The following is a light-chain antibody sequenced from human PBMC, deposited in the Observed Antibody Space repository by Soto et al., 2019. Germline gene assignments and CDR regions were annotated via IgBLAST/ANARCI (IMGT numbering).Light chain of an antibody. V-gene: IGKV1-5*03. CDR3: QQYGSYSPWT. CDR2: KAS. CDR1: QSIGSW. J-gene: IGKJ1*01. Sequence: DIQMTQSPSTLSASVGDRVTITCRASQSIGSWLAWYQQKPGKAPKLLIYKASSLESGVPSRFSGSGSGTEFTRTSSSLQPDDFGSYYCQQYGSYSPWTFGQGTKVEIK.